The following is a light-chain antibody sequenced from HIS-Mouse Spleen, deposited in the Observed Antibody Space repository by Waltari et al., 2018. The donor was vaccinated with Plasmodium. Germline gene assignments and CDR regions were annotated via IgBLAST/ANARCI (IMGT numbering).Light chain of an antibody. J-gene: IGKJ2*01. Sequence: DIQMTQSPSSLSASVGDRVTITCQASQDISNYLNWYQQKPVKATKLLIYDASNLETGVPSRFSGSGSGTDFTFTISSLQPEDIATYYCQQYDNLPYTFGQGTKLEIK. CDR1: QDISNY. CDR3: QQYDNLPYT. V-gene: IGKV1-33*01. CDR2: DAS.